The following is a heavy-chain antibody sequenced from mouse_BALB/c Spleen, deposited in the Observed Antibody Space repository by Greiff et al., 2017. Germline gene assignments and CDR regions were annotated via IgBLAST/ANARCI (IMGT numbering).Heavy chain of an antibody. CDR3: ANGPTPFAY. CDR1: GFSLTDYG. CDR2: IWGGGST. J-gene: IGHJ3*01. V-gene: IGHV2-6-5*01. Sequence: VQLVESGPGLVAPSQSLSITCTVSGFSLTDYGVSWIRQPPGKGLEWLGVIWGGGSTYYNTALNSRLSISKDNSKCQVFLRMNSLQTDDTAMYYCANGPTPFAYWGQGTLVTVSA.